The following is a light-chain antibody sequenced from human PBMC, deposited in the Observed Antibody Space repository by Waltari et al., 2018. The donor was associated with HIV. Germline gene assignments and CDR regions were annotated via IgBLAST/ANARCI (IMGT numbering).Light chain of an antibody. J-gene: IGLJ2*01. CDR1: NSDIGTYDY. Sequence: QSALTQPPSASGPPGQSVTLSCTGTNSDIGTYDYVSWYQQHPGKAPKLVISEVTKRPSGVADRFSGSKSGNTAFLTVSGLQAEDEADYYCSSFANRDGFYVLFGGGTRLTVL. V-gene: IGLV2-8*01. CDR2: EVT. CDR3: SSFANRDGFYVL.